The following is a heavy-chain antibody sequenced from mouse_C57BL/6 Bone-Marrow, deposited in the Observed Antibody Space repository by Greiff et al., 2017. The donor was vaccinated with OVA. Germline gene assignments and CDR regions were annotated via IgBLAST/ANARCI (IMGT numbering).Heavy chain of an antibody. CDR3: ARDYYYGSKDYFDY. D-gene: IGHD1-1*01. Sequence: EVQLVESGGGLVKPGGSLKLSCAASGFTFSDYGMHWVSQAPEKGLEWVAYISSGSSSIYYADTVKGRFTISRDNAKNTLFLQRTSLRSEDTAMYYCARDYYYGSKDYFDYWGQGTTLTVSS. V-gene: IGHV5-17*01. CDR1: GFTFSDYG. J-gene: IGHJ2*01. CDR2: ISSGSSSI.